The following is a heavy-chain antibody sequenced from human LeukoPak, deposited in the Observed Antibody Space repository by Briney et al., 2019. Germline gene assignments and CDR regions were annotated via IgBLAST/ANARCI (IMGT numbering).Heavy chain of an antibody. J-gene: IGHJ4*02. Sequence: PGRSLRLSCAASGFTFSSYSMNWVRQAPGKGLEWVSYISSSSSTIYYADSVKGRFTISRDNAKNSLYLQMNSLRAEDTAVYYCAREFSWVWDYWGQGTLVTVSS. CDR1: GFTFSSYS. CDR3: AREFSWVWDY. V-gene: IGHV3-48*04. CDR2: ISSSSSTI. D-gene: IGHD3-16*01.